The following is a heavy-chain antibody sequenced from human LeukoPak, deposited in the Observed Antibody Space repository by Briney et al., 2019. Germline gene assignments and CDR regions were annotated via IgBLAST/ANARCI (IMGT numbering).Heavy chain of an antibody. D-gene: IGHD5-18*01. V-gene: IGHV4-59*01. CDR2: IYYSGST. Sequence: SETLSLTCTVSGGSISSYYWSWIRQPPGKGLEWIGYIYYSGSTNYNPSLKSRVTISVDTSKNQFSLKLSSVTAAGTAVYYCARDQSYGQFFGYWGQGTLVTVSS. J-gene: IGHJ4*02. CDR3: ARDQSYGQFFGY. CDR1: GGSISSYY.